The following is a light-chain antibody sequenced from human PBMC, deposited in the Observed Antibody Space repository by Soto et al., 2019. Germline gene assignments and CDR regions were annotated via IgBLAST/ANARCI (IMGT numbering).Light chain of an antibody. CDR1: QSVSSN. V-gene: IGKV3-15*01. CDR3: QQYNNWPLLT. J-gene: IGKJ4*01. Sequence: EIVMTQSPATLSVSPGERATLSCRASQSVSSNVAWYQQKPGQAPRLLMYGSLTRATGIPARFSGSGSGTEFTLTISSLQSEDFAIYYCQQYNNWPLLTFGGGTKVEIK. CDR2: GSL.